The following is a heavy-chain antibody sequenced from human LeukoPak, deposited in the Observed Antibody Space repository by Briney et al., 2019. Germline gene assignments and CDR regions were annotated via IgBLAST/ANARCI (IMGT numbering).Heavy chain of an antibody. CDR1: GGTFSSYA. D-gene: IGHD5-18*01. Sequence: ASVKVSCKASGGTFSSYAISWVRQAPGQGLELMGRIIPILGIANYAQKFQGRVTITADKSTSTACMELSSLRSEDTAVYYCAPERDSYAFGGDYWGQGTLVTVSS. V-gene: IGHV1-69*04. CDR2: IIPILGIA. CDR3: APERDSYAFGGDY. J-gene: IGHJ4*02.